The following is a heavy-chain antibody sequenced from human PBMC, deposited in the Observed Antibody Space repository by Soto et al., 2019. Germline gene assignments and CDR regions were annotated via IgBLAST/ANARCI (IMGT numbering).Heavy chain of an antibody. CDR2: ISAYNGNT. CDR3: ARVATYYDILTGYHPSNFRQFDY. V-gene: IGHV1-18*01. CDR1: GYTFTSYG. J-gene: IGHJ4*02. Sequence: ASVKVSCKASGYTFTSYGISWVRQAPGQGLEWMGWISAYNGNTNYAQKLQGRVTMTTDTSTSTAYMELRSLRSDDTAVYYCARVATYYDILTGYHPSNFRQFDYWGQGTLVTVSS. D-gene: IGHD3-9*01.